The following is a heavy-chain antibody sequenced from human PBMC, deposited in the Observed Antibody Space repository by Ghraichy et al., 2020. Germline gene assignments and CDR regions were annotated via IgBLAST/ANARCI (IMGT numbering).Heavy chain of an antibody. D-gene: IGHD6-13*01. J-gene: IGHJ5*02. V-gene: IGHV1-69*13. CDR1: GGTFSSYA. CDR3: ARDRGIAAAGKTQGFDP. Sequence: SVKVSCKASGGTFSSYAISWVRQAPGQGLEWMGGIIPIFGTANYAQKFQGRVTITADESTSTAYMELSSLRSEDTAVYYCARDRGIAAAGKTQGFDPWGQGTLVTVSS. CDR2: IIPIFGTA.